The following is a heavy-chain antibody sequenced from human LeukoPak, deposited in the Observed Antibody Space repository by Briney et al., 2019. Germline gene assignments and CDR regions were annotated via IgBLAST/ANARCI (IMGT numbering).Heavy chain of an antibody. J-gene: IGHJ4*02. D-gene: IGHD6-19*01. Sequence: SETLSLTCTVSGGSISSSSYYWGWIRQPPGKGLEWIGSIYYSGSTYYNPSLKSRVTISVDTSKNQFSLKLSSVTAADTAVYYCARDPEQWLAPRAFDYWGQGTLVTVSS. CDR1: GGSISSSSYY. V-gene: IGHV4-39*07. CDR2: IYYSGST. CDR3: ARDPEQWLAPRAFDY.